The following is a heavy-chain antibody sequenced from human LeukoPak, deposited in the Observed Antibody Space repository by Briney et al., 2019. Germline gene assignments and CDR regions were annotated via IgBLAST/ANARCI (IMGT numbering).Heavy chain of an antibody. D-gene: IGHD3-3*01. J-gene: IGHJ5*02. Sequence: GGSLRLSCAASGFTFSSYGMHWVRQAPGKGLEWVAVIWYDGSNKYYADSVKGRFTISRGNSKNTLYLQMNSLRAEDTAVYYCAREMPIFGNTHNWFDPWGQGTLVTVSS. CDR1: GFTFSSYG. V-gene: IGHV3-33*01. CDR2: IWYDGSNK. CDR3: AREMPIFGNTHNWFDP.